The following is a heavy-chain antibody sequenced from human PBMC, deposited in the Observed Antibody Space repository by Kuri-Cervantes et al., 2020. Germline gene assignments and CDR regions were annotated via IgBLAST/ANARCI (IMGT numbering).Heavy chain of an antibody. CDR2: ISSSSTI. V-gene: IGHV3-48*01. CDR1: GFTFSSYS. J-gene: IGHJ2*01. CDR3: ARDPKAPPNYGDYINDNWYFDL. D-gene: IGHD4-17*01. Sequence: GGSLRLSCAASGFTFSSYSMNWVRQAPGKGLEWVSYISSSSTIYYADSVKGRFTISRDNAKNSLYLQMNSLRAEDTAVYYCARDPKAPPNYGDYINDNWYFDLWGRGTLVTVSS.